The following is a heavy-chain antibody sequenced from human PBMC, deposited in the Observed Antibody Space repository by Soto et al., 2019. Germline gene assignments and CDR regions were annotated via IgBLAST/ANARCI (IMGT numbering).Heavy chain of an antibody. Sequence: QVQLVESGGGVVQPGRSLRLSCAASGFTFSSYGMHWVRQAPGKGLEWVAVISYDGSNKYYADSVQGRFTISRDNSKNTLYLQMNSLRAEDTAGYYCAKDRLWLGFGWFDPCGQGTMVTVSS. V-gene: IGHV3-30*18. CDR1: GFTFSSYG. CDR2: ISYDGSNK. J-gene: IGHJ5*02. D-gene: IGHD6-19*01. CDR3: AKDRLWLGFGWFDP.